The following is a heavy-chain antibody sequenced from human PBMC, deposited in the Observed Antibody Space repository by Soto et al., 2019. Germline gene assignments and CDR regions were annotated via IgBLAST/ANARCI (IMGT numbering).Heavy chain of an antibody. J-gene: IGHJ2*01. D-gene: IGHD2-2*01. CDR2: ISGGGGNR. Sequence: GGSLRLSCAASGFMFTAYAMTWVRQAPGKGLEWLSDISGGGGNRYYADSVRGRFTISRDDSKNILYLEMSSLRVDDTAMYYCAKDRAFCTSTNCQYWYLDLWGHGTLVTVPQ. V-gene: IGHV3-23*01. CDR1: GFMFTAYA. CDR3: AKDRAFCTSTNCQYWYLDL.